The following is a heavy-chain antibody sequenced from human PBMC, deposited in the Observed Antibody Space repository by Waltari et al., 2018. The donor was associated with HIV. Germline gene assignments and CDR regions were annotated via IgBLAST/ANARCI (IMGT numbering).Heavy chain of an antibody. CDR3: ARWRERLGYFYQMYFVDY. D-gene: IGHD2-8*01. J-gene: IGHJ4*02. V-gene: IGHV4-34*01. Sequence: QVRLDQLGTYMLKPSDTLSLTCAVYGESFNEHYLTWLRQTPGKGLVWIGSINHRRQLYYNPSVRSRVNISVDKSKNQFHLKLASRTVADTATYYCARWRERLGYFYQMYFVDYWGQGHLGAVSS. CDR1: GESFNEHY. CDR2: INHRRQL.